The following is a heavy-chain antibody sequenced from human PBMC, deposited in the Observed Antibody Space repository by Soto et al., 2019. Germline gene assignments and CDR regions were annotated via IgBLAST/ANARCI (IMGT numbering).Heavy chain of an antibody. V-gene: IGHV3-23*01. Sequence: PGGSLRLSCAASGFTFSSYAMSWVRQAPGKGLEWVSAISGSGGSTYYADSVKGRFTISRDNSKNTLYLQMNSLRAEDTAVYYCAKAGPGYSSSWPVPLDYWGQGTLVTVSS. CDR3: AKAGPGYSSSWPVPLDY. CDR2: ISGSGGST. CDR1: GFTFSSYA. J-gene: IGHJ4*02. D-gene: IGHD6-13*01.